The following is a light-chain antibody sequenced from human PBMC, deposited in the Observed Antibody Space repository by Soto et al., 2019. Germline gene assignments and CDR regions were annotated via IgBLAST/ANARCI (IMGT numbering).Light chain of an antibody. CDR3: LQYGSLSTWK. J-gene: IGKJ1*01. Sequence: EIVLTQSPDTLSLSPGERATLSCRASQRFSSTYLAWFQQKPGQAPRLLIYGAFSRAPGIPDRFSGSGSGTDFTLTITRLEPEDFAVYYCLQYGSLSTWKFGQGTKVEIK. CDR2: GAF. V-gene: IGKV3-20*01. CDR1: QRFSSTY.